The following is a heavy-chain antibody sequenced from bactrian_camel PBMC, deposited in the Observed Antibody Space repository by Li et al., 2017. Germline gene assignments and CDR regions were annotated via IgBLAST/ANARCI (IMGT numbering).Heavy chain of an antibody. J-gene: IGHJ6*01. V-gene: IGHV3-3*01. D-gene: IGHD6*01. CDR2: IEWDGSK. CDR1: GSADNREC. CDR3: AAERRPRCSWAPIGTYCSTEGYCLQGVNP. Sequence: VQLVESGGASVQAGESLSVSCAISGSADNRECMGWFRQAPGKERERVASIEWDGSKIYADSVKGRFTVSQDNGKNILYLQMNSLKTDDSAIYYCAAERRPRCSWAPIGTYCSTEGYCLQGVNPWGQGTQVTVS.